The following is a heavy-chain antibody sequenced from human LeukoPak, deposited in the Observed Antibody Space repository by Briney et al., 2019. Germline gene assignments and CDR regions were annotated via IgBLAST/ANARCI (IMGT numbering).Heavy chain of an antibody. CDR1: GYTFTSYG. Sequence: ASVKVSCKASGYTFTSYGISWVRQAPGQGLEWMGWISAYNGNTNYAQKLQGRVTMTTDTSTSTAYMELRSLRSDDTAVYYCARGDTATYYYYYGMDVWGQGTTVTVSS. CDR3: ARGDTATYYYYYGMDV. J-gene: IGHJ6*02. V-gene: IGHV1-18*01. CDR2: ISAYNGNT. D-gene: IGHD5-18*01.